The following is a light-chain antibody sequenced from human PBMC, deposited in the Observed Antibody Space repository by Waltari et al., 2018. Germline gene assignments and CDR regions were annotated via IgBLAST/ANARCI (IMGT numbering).Light chain of an antibody. CDR2: SNN. Sequence: QSVLTQPPSASGTPGQRVTISCSGSSSNIGSNTVKWYHQLPGTAPKLLIYSNNQRPSGVPARFSGSQSGTSASLAISGLQSEDEADYYCAAWDDSLNGVVFGGGTKLTVL. CDR3: AAWDDSLNGVV. V-gene: IGLV1-44*01. J-gene: IGLJ2*01. CDR1: SSNIGSNT.